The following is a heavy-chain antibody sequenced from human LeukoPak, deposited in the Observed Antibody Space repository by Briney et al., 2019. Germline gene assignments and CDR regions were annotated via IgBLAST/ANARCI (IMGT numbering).Heavy chain of an antibody. J-gene: IGHJ6*03. CDR3: ARTLPPYDFWSGYYTTDYYYMDV. Sequence: ASVKVSCKPSGYTFTSYGISWVRQAPGQGLEWMGWISAYNGNTNYAQKLQGRVTMTTDTSTSTAYMELRSLRSDDTAVYYCARTLPPYDFWSGYYTTDYYYMDVWGKGTTVTVSS. V-gene: IGHV1-18*01. D-gene: IGHD3-3*01. CDR1: GYTFTSYG. CDR2: ISAYNGNT.